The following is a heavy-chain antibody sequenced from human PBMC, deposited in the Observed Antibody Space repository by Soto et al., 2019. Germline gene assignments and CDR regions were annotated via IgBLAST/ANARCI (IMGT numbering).Heavy chain of an antibody. J-gene: IGHJ4*02. CDR3: ARAVGYCSGGSCYSPYYFDY. V-gene: IGHV4-4*07. Sequence: SETLSLTCTVSGGSISTYDWSWIRQPAGKGLEWIGRIYASGSTNYNPSPKSRVTISVDTSKNQFSLKLSSVTAADTAVYYCARAVGYCSGGSCYSPYYFDYWGQGTLVTVSS. CDR1: GGSISTYD. D-gene: IGHD2-15*01. CDR2: IYASGST.